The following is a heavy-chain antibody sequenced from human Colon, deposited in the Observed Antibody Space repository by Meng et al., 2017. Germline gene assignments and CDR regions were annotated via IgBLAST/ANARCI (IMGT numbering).Heavy chain of an antibody. CDR3: ARGVEDYFDSSGFAWYFDS. CDR2: LLNRGTP. CDR1: GGAINSGGFS. D-gene: IGHD3-22*01. J-gene: IGHJ4*02. Sequence: QLQLQESDSGLVKPSQTLSLTCAGSGGAINSGGFSWSWIRQPPGKGLEWIGYLLNRGTPYYNPSLQSRGTISVDTSKNQVSLKLRSVTAADTAVYYCARGVEDYFDSSGFAWYFDSWGQGTLVTVSS. V-gene: IGHV4-30-2*01.